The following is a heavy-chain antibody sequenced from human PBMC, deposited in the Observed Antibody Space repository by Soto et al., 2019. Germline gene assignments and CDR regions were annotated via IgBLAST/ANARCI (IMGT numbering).Heavy chain of an antibody. D-gene: IGHD2-8*01. CDR3: ASRSCTDGVCSFDF. V-gene: IGHV3-23*01. Sequence: EVQLLESGGGLVQPGGSLRLSCAASGFTFSSYAMSWVRQAPGKGLEWVSAISGSGGSTYYADSVKGRFTISRDNAKNSLYLQMDSLRAEDTAVYYCASRSCTDGVCSFDFWGQGTLVTVSS. CDR1: GFTFSSYA. J-gene: IGHJ4*02. CDR2: ISGSGGST.